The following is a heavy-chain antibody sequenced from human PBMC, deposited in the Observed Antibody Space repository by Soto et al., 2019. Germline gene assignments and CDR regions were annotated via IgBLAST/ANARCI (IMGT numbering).Heavy chain of an antibody. Sequence: SGPTLVDPTQTLTLTCSFSGFSLSTSGVGVGWIRQSPGKALEWLALIYWSGDEHYRPSLKSRLSIIKDTSKNHVVLIMTDMDPVDTATYYCARGLATLPVFAFDIWGQGTMVTVSS. J-gene: IGHJ3*02. CDR1: GFSLSTSGVG. V-gene: IGHV2-5*01. D-gene: IGHD6-6*01. CDR2: IYWSGDE. CDR3: ARGLATLPVFAFDI.